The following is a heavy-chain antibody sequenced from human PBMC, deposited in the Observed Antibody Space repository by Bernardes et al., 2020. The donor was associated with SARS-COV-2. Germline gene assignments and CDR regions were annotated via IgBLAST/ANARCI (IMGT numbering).Heavy chain of an antibody. CDR2: MTGSSGGT. D-gene: IGHD1-1*01. Sequence: GGSLRLSCAASGFTFSDHAMAWVRQPPGRGLEWVSHMTGSSGGTYYVDSVRGRFTISRDNSENKLFLQMNSLRAEDTAIYYCARGKFSSGTTSDFWGQGTLVTVSS. J-gene: IGHJ4*02. CDR1: GFTFSDHA. CDR3: ARGKFSSGTTSDF. V-gene: IGHV3-23*01.